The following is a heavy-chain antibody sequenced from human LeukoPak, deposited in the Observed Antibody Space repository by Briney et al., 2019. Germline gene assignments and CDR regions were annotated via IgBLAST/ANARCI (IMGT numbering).Heavy chain of an antibody. CDR1: GLALSSHA. Sequence: GGSLRLSCEASGLALSSHAMTWVRQAPGKGLEWVSGITGSGGSTYHAESVKGRFTISRDNSKNTLYLQMNSLRAEDTAVYYCATRPPSETYFGVLDYWGQGTLVTVSS. V-gene: IGHV3-23*01. CDR2: ITGSGGST. D-gene: IGHD1-26*01. CDR3: ATRPPSETYFGVLDY. J-gene: IGHJ4*02.